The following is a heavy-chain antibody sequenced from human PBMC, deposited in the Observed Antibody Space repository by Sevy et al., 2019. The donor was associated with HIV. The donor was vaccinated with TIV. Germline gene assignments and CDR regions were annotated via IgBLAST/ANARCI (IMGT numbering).Heavy chain of an antibody. D-gene: IGHD6-6*01. CDR1: GFTFSSYS. J-gene: IGHJ4*02. V-gene: IGHV3-21*01. Sequence: GGSLRLSCAASGFTFSSYSMNWVRQAPGKGLEWVSSISSSSSYIYYADSVKGRFTISRDNAKNSLYLQMNSLRAEDTAVYYCARDGSIAARSEVDYFDYWGQGTLVTV. CDR3: ARDGSIAARSEVDYFDY. CDR2: ISSSSSYI.